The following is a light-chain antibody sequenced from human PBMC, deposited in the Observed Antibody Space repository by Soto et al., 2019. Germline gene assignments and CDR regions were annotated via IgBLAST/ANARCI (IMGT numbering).Light chain of an antibody. J-gene: IGKJ2*01. CDR3: LQYDSSPYS. Sequence: DIQVTQSPSTLSASVGDRVTITCRASQAPSGFLAWFQQKPCKAPKLLIYDASNLQTGVPRMFSGSQTGTEFPLTISGLQPDDYASYFCLQYDSSPYSFGQGNKVEIK. CDR2: DAS. V-gene: IGKV1-5*01. CDR1: QAPSGF.